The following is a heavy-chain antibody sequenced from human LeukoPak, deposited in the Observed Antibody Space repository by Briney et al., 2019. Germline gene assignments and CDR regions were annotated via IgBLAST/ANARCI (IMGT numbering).Heavy chain of an antibody. D-gene: IGHD6-19*01. CDR1: GFTFDDYA. Sequence: GRSLRLSCAASGFTFDDYAMHWVRHAPGKGLEWVSGISWNSGSIGYADSVKGRFTISRDNAKNSLYLQMNSLRAEDTALYYCAREALYSSGTFDYWGQGTLVTVSS. J-gene: IGHJ4*02. V-gene: IGHV3-9*01. CDR2: ISWNSGSI. CDR3: AREALYSSGTFDY.